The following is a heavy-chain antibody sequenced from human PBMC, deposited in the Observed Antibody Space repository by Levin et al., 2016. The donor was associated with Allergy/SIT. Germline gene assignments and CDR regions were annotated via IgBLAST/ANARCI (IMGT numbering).Heavy chain of an antibody. CDR2: INHSGST. D-gene: IGHD6-13*01. CDR1: GGSFSGYY. V-gene: IGHV4-34*01. Sequence: SETLSLTCAVYGGSFSGYYWSWIRQPPGKGLEWIGEINHSGSTNYNPSLKSRVTISVDTSKNQFSLKLSSVTAADTAVYYCARVRGIAAAQSYYYYYGMDVWGQGTTVTVSS. J-gene: IGHJ6*02. CDR3: ARVRGIAAAQSYYYYYGMDV.